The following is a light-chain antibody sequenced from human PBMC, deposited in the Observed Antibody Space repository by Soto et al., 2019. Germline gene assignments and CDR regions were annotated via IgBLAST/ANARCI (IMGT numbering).Light chain of an antibody. V-gene: IGLV2-14*01. Sequence: QSALSQPASVSGSPGQSITISCTGTSNDVGYYNYVSWYQQHPGQAPKLMIYEVSNRPSGVSDRFSGSKSGNTASLTISGLQAEDEADYYCSSYISSSSTYVFGTGTKLTVL. CDR1: SNDVGYYNY. CDR3: SSYISSSSTYV. CDR2: EVS. J-gene: IGLJ1*01.